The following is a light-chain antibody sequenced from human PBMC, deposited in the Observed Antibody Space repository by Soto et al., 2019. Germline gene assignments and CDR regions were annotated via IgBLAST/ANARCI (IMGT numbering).Light chain of an antibody. V-gene: IGKV1-39*01. CDR2: TTS. J-gene: IGKJ1*01. CDR3: QQSYTTPPA. CDR1: QSVRIY. Sequence: DIQMTQSPSSLSASVGDRVTITCRASQSVRIYLNWYQQKPGKAPKLLIYTTSSLQSEVPSRFSGSGSGTDFTLNISSLQPEDFATYYCQQSYTTPPAFGQGTKVEVK.